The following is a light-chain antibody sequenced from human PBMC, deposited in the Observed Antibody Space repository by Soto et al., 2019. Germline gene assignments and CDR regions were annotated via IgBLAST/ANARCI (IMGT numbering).Light chain of an antibody. Sequence: QSALTQPASVSGSPGQSITISCTGTSSDVGGYNYVSWYQQNPGKAPKLMIYDVSNRPSGVSNHFSGSKSGNTASLTISGLQAEDEADYYCSSYTTSSTVVFGGGTELTVL. CDR2: DVS. CDR1: SSDVGGYNY. J-gene: IGLJ2*01. CDR3: SSYTTSSTVV. V-gene: IGLV2-14*01.